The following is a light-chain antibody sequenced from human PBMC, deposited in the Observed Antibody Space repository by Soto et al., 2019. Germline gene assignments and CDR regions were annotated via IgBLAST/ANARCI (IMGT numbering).Light chain of an antibody. CDR3: QQYSAWPLT. J-gene: IGKJ4*01. CDR1: QSVNNN. CDR2: FAS. Sequence: EIVMTQSPATLSVSPGEKATLSCRASQSVNNNLAWYQQKPGQAPRLLIYFASTRATGIPARFSGSGSGTEFSLTISSLQSEDFAVYYCQQYSAWPLTFGRGTKVETK. V-gene: IGKV3-15*01.